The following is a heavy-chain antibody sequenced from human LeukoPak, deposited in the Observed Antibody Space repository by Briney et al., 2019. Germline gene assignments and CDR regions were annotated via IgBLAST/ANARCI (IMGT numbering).Heavy chain of an antibody. CDR2: IKQDASEK. J-gene: IGHJ6*03. CDR3: ARGAHIQKAAAAYYYYYYMDV. CDR1: GFTFSSYW. V-gene: IGHV3-7*04. Sequence: GGSLRLSCAASGFTFSSYWMSWVRQPPGKGLEWVANIKQDASEKYYVDSVKGRFTISRDNAKNSLYLQMNSLRAEDTAVYYCARGAHIQKAAAAYYYYYYMDVWGKGTTVTVSS. D-gene: IGHD6-13*01.